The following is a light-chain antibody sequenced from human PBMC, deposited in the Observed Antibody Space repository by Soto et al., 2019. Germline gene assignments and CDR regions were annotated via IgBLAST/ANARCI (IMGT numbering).Light chain of an antibody. CDR1: QGIRSY. CDR3: QQLNTFPPFFT. CDR2: GAS. Sequence: DIQLTQSPSFLSASVGDRVTITCRASQGIRSYLAWYQQRPGKAPELLIYGASTLRPGGASRFSGSGSGPEFTLTISILQPEDFATYFCQQLNTFPPFFTFGPGTKVDIK. V-gene: IGKV1-9*01. J-gene: IGKJ3*01.